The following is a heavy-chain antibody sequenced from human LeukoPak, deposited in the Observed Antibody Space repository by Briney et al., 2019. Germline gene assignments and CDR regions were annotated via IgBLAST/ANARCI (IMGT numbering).Heavy chain of an antibody. Sequence: KSGGSLRLSCAASGFTFSDYYMSWIRQAPGKGLEWVSYISSSGSTIYYADSVKGRFTISRDNAKNSLYLQMNSLRAEDTAVYYRARIGGCSSTSCYTYNWFDPWGQGTLVTVSS. V-gene: IGHV3-11*01. J-gene: IGHJ5*02. CDR3: ARIGGCSSTSCYTYNWFDP. CDR2: ISSSGSTI. CDR1: GFTFSDYY. D-gene: IGHD2-2*02.